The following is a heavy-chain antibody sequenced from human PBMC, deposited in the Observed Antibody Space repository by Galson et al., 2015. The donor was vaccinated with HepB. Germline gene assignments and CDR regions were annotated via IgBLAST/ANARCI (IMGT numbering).Heavy chain of an antibody. Sequence: SLRLSCAASGFTFSSYSMNWVRQAPGKGLEWVSSISSSSSYIYYADSVKGRFTISRDNAKNSLYLQMNSLRAEDTAVYYCVGSIAPPYYFDYWGQGTLVTVSS. CDR2: ISSSSSYI. CDR1: GFTFSSYS. J-gene: IGHJ4*02. CDR3: VGSIAPPYYFDY. D-gene: IGHD6-13*01. V-gene: IGHV3-21*01.